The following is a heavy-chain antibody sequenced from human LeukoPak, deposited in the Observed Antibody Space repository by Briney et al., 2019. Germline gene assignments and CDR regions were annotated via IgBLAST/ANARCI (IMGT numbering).Heavy chain of an antibody. CDR1: AYSFTGYY. CDR3: ARDIEVVPAAPYYFDY. D-gene: IGHD2-2*01. Sequence: ASVNVSFKASAYSFTGYYIYWVRQAPGQGLEWMGWINPNSGGTDYAQRFQGRVTMTRDTSISTAYMELSRLRSDDTAVYYCARDIEVVPAAPYYFDYWGQGTLVTVSS. CDR2: INPNSGGT. J-gene: IGHJ4*02. V-gene: IGHV1-2*02.